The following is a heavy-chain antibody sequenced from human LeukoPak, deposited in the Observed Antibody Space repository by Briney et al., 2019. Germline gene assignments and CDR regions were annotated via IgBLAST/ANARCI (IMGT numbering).Heavy chain of an antibody. CDR3: ARELGHGRGSRVFGY. CDR1: GFDVSSHY. D-gene: IGHD3-10*02. CDR2: FYIDGSP. V-gene: IGHV3-53*01. J-gene: IGHJ4*02. Sequence: GGSLRLSCAASGFDVSSHYMFWLRQAPGKGLEWVSVFYIDGSPFYADSVRGRFTISRDTSKNTLYLQMNSLRAEDTALYYCARELGHGRGSRVFGYWGQGTLVTVSS.